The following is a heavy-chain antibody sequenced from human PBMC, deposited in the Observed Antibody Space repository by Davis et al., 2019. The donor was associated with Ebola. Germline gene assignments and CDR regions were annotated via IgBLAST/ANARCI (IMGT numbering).Heavy chain of an antibody. J-gene: IGHJ6*02. D-gene: IGHD2-8*01. CDR2: ISPNNSDT. Sequence: ASVKVSCKASGYSFTGYYIHWVRQAPGQGLDWMGWISPNNSDTKIAQRFQGRVTMTRDTSIGTAYMELSRLRSDDTAVFLCARASPPEYNVWSRNPHYHYFTMDVWGQGTTVTVSS. CDR1: GYSFTGYY. CDR3: ARASPPEYNVWSRNPHYHYFTMDV. V-gene: IGHV1-2*02.